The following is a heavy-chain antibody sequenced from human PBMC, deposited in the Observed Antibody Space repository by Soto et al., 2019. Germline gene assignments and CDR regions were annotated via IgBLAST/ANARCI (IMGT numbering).Heavy chain of an antibody. Sequence: SETLSLTCTVSGGSISSYYWSWIRQPPGKGLEWIGYIYYSGSTNYNPSLKSRVTISVDTSKNQFSLKLSSVTAADTAVYYCTRDARNGMDVWGQGTTVTVSS. J-gene: IGHJ6*02. D-gene: IGHD6-6*01. V-gene: IGHV4-59*01. CDR1: GGSISSYY. CDR2: IYYSGST. CDR3: TRDARNGMDV.